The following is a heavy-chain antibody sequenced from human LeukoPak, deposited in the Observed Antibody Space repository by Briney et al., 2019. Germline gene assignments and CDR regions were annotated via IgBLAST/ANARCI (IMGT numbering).Heavy chain of an antibody. CDR2: IHPDGNEK. CDR3: ARGDDFSGDY. CDR1: GFTFSTYW. D-gene: IGHD2-21*02. Sequence: GGSLRLSCTASGFTFSTYWMSWVRQTPGKGLEWVANIHPDGNEKYHVDGRFTISRDNSKNSLYLQMNSLRVDDTAVYYCARGDDFSGDYWGQGTLVTVSS. V-gene: IGHV3-7*04. J-gene: IGHJ4*02.